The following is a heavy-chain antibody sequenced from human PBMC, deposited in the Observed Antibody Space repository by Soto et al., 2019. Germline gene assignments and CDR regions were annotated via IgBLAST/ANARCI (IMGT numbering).Heavy chain of an antibody. CDR2: INPSGGST. V-gene: IGHV1-46*01. CDR3: ARGLVFYSGMDV. D-gene: IGHD1-20*01. J-gene: IGHJ6*02. Sequence: QVQLVQSGAEVKKPGASVKVSCKASGYTFTSYYMHWVRQAPGQGLEWMGIINPSGGSTSYAQKYQGRVTMTRDTSTSAGYMELSSLRSEDTAVYYCARGLVFYSGMDVWGQGTTVTVSS. CDR1: GYTFTSYY.